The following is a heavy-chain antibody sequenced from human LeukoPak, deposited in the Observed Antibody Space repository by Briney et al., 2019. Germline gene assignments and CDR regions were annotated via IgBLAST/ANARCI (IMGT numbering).Heavy chain of an antibody. CDR2: INPNSGGT. CDR1: GYTFTGYY. D-gene: IGHD6-6*01. V-gene: IGHV1-2*02. Sequence: GASVKVSCKASGYTFTGYYMHWVRQAPGQGLEWMGWINPNSGGTNYAQKFQGRVTMTRDTSISTAYMELSRLRSDDTAVYYCARDRNGHGSSSWGRYFDYWGQGTLVTVSS. CDR3: ARDRNGHGSSSWGRYFDY. J-gene: IGHJ4*02.